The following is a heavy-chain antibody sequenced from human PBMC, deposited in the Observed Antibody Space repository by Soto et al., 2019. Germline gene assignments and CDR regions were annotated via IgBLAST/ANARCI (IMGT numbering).Heavy chain of an antibody. J-gene: IGHJ4*02. D-gene: IGHD1-26*01. V-gene: IGHV3-33*01. CDR3: ARALSDSDSTNTRLDY. Sequence: QVQLVESGGGVVQPGRSLRLSCAASGFTFSSYGMHWVRQAPGKGLEWVAVIWYDGSNKYYADSVKGRFTISRDNSKNTLYLQMNSLRAEDTSVYYCARALSDSDSTNTRLDYWGQGTLVTVSS. CDR2: IWYDGSNK. CDR1: GFTFSSYG.